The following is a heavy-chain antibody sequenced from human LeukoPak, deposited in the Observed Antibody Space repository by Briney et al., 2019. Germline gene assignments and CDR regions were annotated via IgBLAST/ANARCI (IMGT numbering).Heavy chain of an antibody. CDR3: ARGNKPRIAARLVNADY. CDR1: GYTFTSYY. J-gene: IGHJ4*02. V-gene: IGHV1-8*02. Sequence: ASVKVSCKASGYTFTSYYMYWVRQAPGQGLEWMGWMNPNSGNTGYAQKFQGRVTMTRNTSISTAYMELSSLRSEDTAVYYCARGNKPRIAARLVNADYWGQGTLVTVSS. D-gene: IGHD6-6*01. CDR2: MNPNSGNT.